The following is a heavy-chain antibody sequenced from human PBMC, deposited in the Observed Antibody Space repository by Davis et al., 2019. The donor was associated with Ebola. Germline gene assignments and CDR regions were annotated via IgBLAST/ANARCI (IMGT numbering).Heavy chain of an antibody. CDR3: ARDLVVVVAANQGWYYGMDV. CDR1: GFTFSSYW. D-gene: IGHD2-15*01. V-gene: IGHV3-21*01. CDR2: ISSSSSYI. Sequence: GGSLRLSCAASGFTFSSYWIHWVRQAPGKGLEWVSSISSSSSYIYYADSVKGRFTISRDNAKNSLYLQMNSLRAEDTAVYYCARDLVVVVAANQGWYYGMDVWGKGTTVTVSS. J-gene: IGHJ6*04.